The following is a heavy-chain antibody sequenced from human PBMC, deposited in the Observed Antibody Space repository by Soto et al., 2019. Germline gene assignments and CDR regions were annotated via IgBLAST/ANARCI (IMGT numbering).Heavy chain of an antibody. J-gene: IGHJ4*02. Sequence: SVKVSCKASGGTFSSYAISWVRQAPGRGLECMGGIIPIFGTANYAQKFQGRVTITADESTSTAYMELSSLISEDTAVYYCARWAHRYSYFDYWGQGSLVTVSS. CDR2: IIPIFGTA. CDR3: ARWAHRYSYFDY. D-gene: IGHD1-1*01. CDR1: GGTFSSYA. V-gene: IGHV1-69*13.